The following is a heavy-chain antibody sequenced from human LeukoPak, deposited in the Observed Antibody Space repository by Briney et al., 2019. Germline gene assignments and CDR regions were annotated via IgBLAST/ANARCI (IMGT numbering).Heavy chain of an antibody. CDR3: AREMVQGQLVQPVDY. D-gene: IGHD6-6*01. CDR1: GGSISSSGYY. CDR2: IYYSGST. J-gene: IGHJ4*02. V-gene: IGHV4-39*02. Sequence: SETLSLTCTVSGGSISSSGYYWGWIRQPPGKGLEWIGSIYYSGSTYYNPSLKSRATISVDTSKNQFSLKLSSVTAADTAVYYCAREMVQGQLVQPVDYWGQGTLVTVSS.